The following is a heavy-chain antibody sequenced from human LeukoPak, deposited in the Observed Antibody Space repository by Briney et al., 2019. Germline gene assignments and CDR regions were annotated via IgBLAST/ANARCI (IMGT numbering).Heavy chain of an antibody. CDR1: GFSFGDFF. CDR2: INLDGSEK. J-gene: IGHJ4*02. CDR3: VRGVTMIRGAVMYPFFFDF. V-gene: IGHV3-7*03. Sequence: GESLRLSCVASGFSFGDFFMSWARQAPGKGLEWVANINLDGSEKFHVDSVKGRFTISRDNAKSALYLQMNSLRAADTAMYFCVRGVTMIRGAVMYPFFFDFWGRGTLVTVSS. D-gene: IGHD3-10*01.